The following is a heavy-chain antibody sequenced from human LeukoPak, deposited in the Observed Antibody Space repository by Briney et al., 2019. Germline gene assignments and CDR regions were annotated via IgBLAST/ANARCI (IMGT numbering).Heavy chain of an antibody. CDR1: GFTFSSYA. D-gene: IGHD6-19*01. J-gene: IGHJ4*02. CDR2: ISYDGSNK. CDR3: ARPPEQWLVLGYFDY. Sequence: GGSLRLSCAASGFTFSSYAMHWVRQAPGKGLEWVAVISYDGSNKYYADSVKSRFTISRDNSKNTLYLQMNSLRAEDTAVYYCARPPEQWLVLGYFDYWGQGTLVTVSS. V-gene: IGHV3-30*04.